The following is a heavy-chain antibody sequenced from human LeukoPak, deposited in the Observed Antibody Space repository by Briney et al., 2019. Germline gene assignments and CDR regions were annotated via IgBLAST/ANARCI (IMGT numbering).Heavy chain of an antibody. V-gene: IGHV3-48*03. CDR2: ISTSGSPI. CDR1: GFTFSSYE. Sequence: GGSLRLSCAASGFTFSSYEMNWVRQAPGKGLEWVSYISTSGSPIYYADSVKGRFAISRDNAKNSLYLQMNSLRAEDTAVYYCARKYCSSTSCLIDYWGQGTLVTVSS. J-gene: IGHJ4*02. D-gene: IGHD2-2*01. CDR3: ARKYCSSTSCLIDY.